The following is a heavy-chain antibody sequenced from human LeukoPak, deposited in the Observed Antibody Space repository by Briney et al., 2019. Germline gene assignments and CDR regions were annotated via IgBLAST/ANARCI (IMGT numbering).Heavy chain of an antibody. CDR3: ARDGFRGPSDY. J-gene: IGHJ4*02. CDR2: INAYNGNT. CDR1: GYTFNSYS. Sequence: ASVTVSCKASGYTFNSYSINWVRQAPGQGLEWMGWINAYNGNTNYAQKVQGRVTMTTDTSTSTAYMELRSLRSDDTALYYCARDGFRGPSDYWGQGTLVTVSS. D-gene: IGHD3-16*01. V-gene: IGHV1-18*01.